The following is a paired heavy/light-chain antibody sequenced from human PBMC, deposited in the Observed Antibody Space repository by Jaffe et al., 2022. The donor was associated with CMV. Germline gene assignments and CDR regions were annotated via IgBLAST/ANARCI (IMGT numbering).Heavy chain of an antibody. CDR2: IYYSGST. D-gene: IGHD3-22*01. Sequence: QVQLQESGPGLVKPSETLSLTCTVSGGSISSYYWSWIRQPPGKGLEWIGYIYYSGSTNYNPSLKSRVTISVDTSKNQFSLKLSSVTAADTAVYYCARHTKRRYYYDSSGYLMYNWFDPWGQGTLVTVSS. CDR3: ARHTKRRYYYDSSGYLMYNWFDP. V-gene: IGHV4-59*08. CDR1: GGSISSYY. J-gene: IGHJ5*02.
Light chain of an antibody. Sequence: DIQMTQSPSSLSASVGDRVTITCRASQSISSYLNWYQQKPGKAPKLLIYAASSLQSGVPSRFSGSGSGTDFTLTISSLQPEDFATYYCQQSYSTPPMYTFGQGTKLEIK. CDR3: QQSYSTPPMYT. CDR2: AAS. V-gene: IGKV1-39*01. J-gene: IGKJ2*01. CDR1: QSISSY.